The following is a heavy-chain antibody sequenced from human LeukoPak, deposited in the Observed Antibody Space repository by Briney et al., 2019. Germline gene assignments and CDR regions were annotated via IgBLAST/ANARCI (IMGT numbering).Heavy chain of an antibody. J-gene: IGHJ4*02. CDR2: INSDGSTT. CDR3: ARQRAGGVDY. Sequence: QPGGSLRLSCAASGFTFSDYWMPWVPQAPGKGLVWVSRINSDGSTTTYADSVKGRFTISRDNAKNTLYLQMNSLRAEDAAAYYCARQRAGGVDYWGQGTLVTVSS. D-gene: IGHD1-1*01. V-gene: IGHV3-74*01. CDR1: GFTFSDYW.